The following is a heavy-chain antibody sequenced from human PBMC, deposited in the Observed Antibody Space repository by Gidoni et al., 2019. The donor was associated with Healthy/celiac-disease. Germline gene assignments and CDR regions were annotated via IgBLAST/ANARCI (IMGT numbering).Heavy chain of an antibody. CDR1: GGSISSSRYY. CDR3: ARRSRAYCSGGSCSGHFDY. Sequence: QLQLQESGPGLVKPSETLSHTCTVSGGSISSSRYYWGWIRQPPGKVLECIGRIFYSGSTYYNPSLKSRVTISGDTSKNQFSRKLSSVTAADTAVYYCARRSRAYCSGGSCSGHFDYWGQGTLVTVSS. CDR2: IFYSGST. J-gene: IGHJ4*02. D-gene: IGHD2-15*01. V-gene: IGHV4-39*01.